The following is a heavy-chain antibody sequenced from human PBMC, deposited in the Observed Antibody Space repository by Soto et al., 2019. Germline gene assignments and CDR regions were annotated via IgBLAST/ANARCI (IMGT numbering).Heavy chain of an antibody. Sequence: GGSLRLSCAASGFTVSSNYMSWVRQAPGKGLEWVSVIYSGGSTYYADSVKGRFTISRDNSKNTLYLQMNSLRAEDTAVYYCARDGGGYSSSWSYWGQGTLVTVSS. D-gene: IGHD6-13*01. CDR3: ARDGGGYSSSWSY. J-gene: IGHJ4*02. CDR1: GFTVSSNY. CDR2: IYSGGST. V-gene: IGHV3-66*02.